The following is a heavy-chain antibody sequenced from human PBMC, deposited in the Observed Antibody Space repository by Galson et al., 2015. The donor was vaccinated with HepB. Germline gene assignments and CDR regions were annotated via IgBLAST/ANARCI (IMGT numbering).Heavy chain of an antibody. V-gene: IGHV1-8*01. Sequence: SVKVSCKASGYTFTSYDINWVRQATGQGLEWMGWMNPNSGNTGYAQKFQGRVTMTRNTSISTAYMELSSLRSEDTAVYHCARGPSDTIFGSDYWGQGTLVTVSS. CDR2: MNPNSGNT. J-gene: IGHJ4*02. CDR1: GYTFTSYD. D-gene: IGHD3-3*01. CDR3: ARGPSDTIFGSDY.